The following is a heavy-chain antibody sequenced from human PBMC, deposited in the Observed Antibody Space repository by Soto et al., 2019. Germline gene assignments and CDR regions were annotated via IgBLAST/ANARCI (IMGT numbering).Heavy chain of an antibody. V-gene: IGHV3-23*01. J-gene: IGHJ4*02. CDR2: IHGGGNSA. D-gene: IGHD4-17*01. CDR1: GFTFSGYA. Sequence: EVQLLESGGDLVQPGRSLRLSCAASGFTFSGYAMSWVRQAPGKGLEWVSVIHGGGNSAYYADSVKGRFTISRDNSKNTRYLQMSSLRGEDTAVYYCAKNRGRVTTSWNFDYWGQGTLVTVSS. CDR3: AKNRGRVTTSWNFDY.